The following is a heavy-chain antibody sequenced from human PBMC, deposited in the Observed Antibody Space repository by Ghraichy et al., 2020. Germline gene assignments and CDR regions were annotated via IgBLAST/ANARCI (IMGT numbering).Heavy chain of an antibody. CDR1: GYTFTGYY. J-gene: IGHJ3*02. CDR2: IYPNSGGT. D-gene: IGHD2-15*01. Sequence: VKVSCKASGYTFTGYYMHWVRQAPGQGLEWMGWIYPNSGGTNYAQKFEGRVTMTRDTSITTAYMELSRLRSDDTAVYYCARGYCSGGSCWDTFDIWGQGTMVTVSS. V-gene: IGHV1-2*02. CDR3: ARGYCSGGSCWDTFDI.